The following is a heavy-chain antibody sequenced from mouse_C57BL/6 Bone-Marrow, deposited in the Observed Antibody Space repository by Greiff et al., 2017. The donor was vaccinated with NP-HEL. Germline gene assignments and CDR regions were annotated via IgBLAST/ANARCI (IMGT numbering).Heavy chain of an antibody. CDR3: ARGPFLHGTFDY. D-gene: IGHD3-3*01. J-gene: IGHJ2*01. CDR1: GYTFTSYG. CDR2: IYPRSGNT. V-gene: IGHV1-81*01. Sequence: QVQLQQSGAELARPGASVKLSCKASGYTFTSYGISWVKQRTGQGLEWIGEIYPRSGNTYYNEKFKGKATLTADKSYSTAYMELRSLTSEDSAVSFCARGPFLHGTFDYWGQGTTLTGSS.